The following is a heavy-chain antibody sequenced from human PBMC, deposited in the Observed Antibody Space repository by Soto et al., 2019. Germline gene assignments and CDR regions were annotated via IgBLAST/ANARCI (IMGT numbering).Heavy chain of an antibody. J-gene: IGHJ6*02. CDR1: GYTFTSYG. D-gene: IGHD4-17*01. CDR2: ISAYNGNT. Sequence: QVQLVQSGAEVKKPGASVKVSCKASGYTFTSYGISWVRQAPGQGLEWMGWISAYNGNTNYAQKLQGRVTMTTDTSTSTAYMELRSLRSDDTAVYYCARREIIPGVTTYYYYGMDVWGQGTTVTVSS. CDR3: ARREIIPGVTTYYYYGMDV. V-gene: IGHV1-18*01.